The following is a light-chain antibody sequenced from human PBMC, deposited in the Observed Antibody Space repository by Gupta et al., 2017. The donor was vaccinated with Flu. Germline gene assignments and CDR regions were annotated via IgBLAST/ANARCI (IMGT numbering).Light chain of an antibody. CDR2: DAS. Sequence: PAPLSLSPGEKATLSCRASQGLSRYLAWYQPIPGQAPRLLHYDASSRAAAIPARFGGSGSRPVFTLTINSLEPEDFTLFYCRQRGHWPPSFGRATNVEI. J-gene: IGKJ4*01. V-gene: IGKV3-11*01. CDR3: RQRGHWPPS. CDR1: QGLSRY.